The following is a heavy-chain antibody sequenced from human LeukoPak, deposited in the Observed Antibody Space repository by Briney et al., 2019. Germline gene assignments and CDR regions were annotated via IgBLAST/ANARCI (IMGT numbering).Heavy chain of an antibody. CDR1: GGSFSGYY. J-gene: IGHJ5*02. V-gene: IGHV4-34*01. Sequence: SETLSLTCAVYGGSFSGYYWSWIRQPPGKGLEWIGEINHSGGTNYNPSLKSRVTISVDTSKNQFSLKLSSVTAADTAVYYCARGVEWFDPWGQGTLVTVSS. CDR3: ARGVEWFDP. CDR2: INHSGGT.